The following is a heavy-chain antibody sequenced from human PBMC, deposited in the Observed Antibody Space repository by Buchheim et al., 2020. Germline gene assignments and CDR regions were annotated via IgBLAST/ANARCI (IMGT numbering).Heavy chain of an antibody. V-gene: IGHV1-8*01. CDR2: MNPPSGKA. D-gene: IGHD3-22*01. J-gene: IGHJ2*01. CDR1: GYNFTTFD. Sequence: QEQLEQSGAEVKKPGASVKVSCKASGYNFTTFDINWVRQAPGQGPEWMGWMNPPSGKADYAQKFQGRLTLTRDNSINTAFMELSSLRSEDTAVYYCAREFYYDNTDYLWHFDLWGRGTL. CDR3: AREFYYDNTDYLWHFDL.